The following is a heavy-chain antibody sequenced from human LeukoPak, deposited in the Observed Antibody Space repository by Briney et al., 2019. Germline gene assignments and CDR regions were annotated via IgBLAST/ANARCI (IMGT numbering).Heavy chain of an antibody. V-gene: IGHV1-18*01. CDR3: ARGLRYYYDSSGYYAY. J-gene: IGHJ4*02. CDR1: GYTFTSYG. CDR2: ISGNNDKT. D-gene: IGHD3-22*01. Sequence: ASVKVSCKVSGYTFTSYGISWVRQAPGQGLEWMGWISGNNDKTNCAQKLQGRVTMTTDTSTSTAYMELRSLRSDDTAVYYCARGLRYYYDSSGYYAYWGQGTLVTVSS.